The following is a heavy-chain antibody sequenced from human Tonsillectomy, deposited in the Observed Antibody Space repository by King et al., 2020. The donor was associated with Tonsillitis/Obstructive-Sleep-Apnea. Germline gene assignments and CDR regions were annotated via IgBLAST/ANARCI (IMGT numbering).Heavy chain of an antibody. J-gene: IGHJ5*02. CDR2: IYYSGST. D-gene: IGHD3-10*01. Sequence: QLQESGPGLVKPSETLSLTCTVSGGSISSYYWSWLRQPPGKGLEWIGYIYYSGSTNYNPSLKSRVTISVDTSKNQFSLKLSSVTAADTAVYYCARHIDGSGSYLNWVDPRGQGTLVTVSS. CDR1: GGSISSYY. CDR3: ARHIDGSGSYLNWVDP. V-gene: IGHV4-59*08.